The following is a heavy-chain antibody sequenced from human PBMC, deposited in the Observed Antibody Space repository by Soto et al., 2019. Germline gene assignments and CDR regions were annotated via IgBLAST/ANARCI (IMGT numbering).Heavy chain of an antibody. CDR1: GGSISSGGYY. CDR3: ARYRSSTSTNNWFDP. D-gene: IGHD2-2*01. J-gene: IGHJ5*02. V-gene: IGHV4-31*03. Sequence: QVQLQESGPGLVKPSQTLSLTCTVSGGSISSGGYYWSWIRQHPGKCLEWIGYIYYSGSTYYNPSLKSRVTISVDTSKNQFSLKLSSVTAADTAVYYCARYRSSTSTNNWFDPWGQGTLVTVSS. CDR2: IYYSGST.